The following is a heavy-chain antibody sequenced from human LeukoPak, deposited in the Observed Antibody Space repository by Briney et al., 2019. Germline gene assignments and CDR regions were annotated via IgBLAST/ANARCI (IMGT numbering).Heavy chain of an antibody. CDR2: INHSGST. CDR1: GGSFSGYY. D-gene: IGHD4-11*01. CDR3: ARVGYSNYGPQFWY. Sequence: PSETLSLTCAVYGGSFSGYYWSWLRQPPGKGLEWIGEINHSGSTNYNPSLKSRVTISVDTSKKQSSLKLSSVTAADTAVYYCARVGYSNYGPQFWYWGQGTLVTVST. V-gene: IGHV4-34*01. J-gene: IGHJ4*01.